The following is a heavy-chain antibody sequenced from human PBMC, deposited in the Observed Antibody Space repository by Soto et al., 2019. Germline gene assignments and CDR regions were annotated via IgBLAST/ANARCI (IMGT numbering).Heavy chain of an antibody. CDR2: IWYDGSNK. Sequence: GGSLRLSCAASGFTFSSYGMHWVRQAPGKGLEWVAVIWYDGSNKYYADSVKGRFTISRDNSKNTLYLQMNSLRAEDTAVYYCARDLRQKDRLDYWGQGTLVTISS. CDR1: GFTFSSYG. D-gene: IGHD6-6*01. J-gene: IGHJ4*02. CDR3: ARDLRQKDRLDY. V-gene: IGHV3-33*01.